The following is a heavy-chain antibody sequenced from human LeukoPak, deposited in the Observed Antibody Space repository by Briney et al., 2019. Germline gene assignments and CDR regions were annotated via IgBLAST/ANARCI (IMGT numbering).Heavy chain of an antibody. D-gene: IGHD5-12*01. Sequence: PSETLSLTCAVHGGSFSGYYWSWIRQPPGKGLEWIGEINHSGGTNYNPSLKSRVTIAIDTSKNQFSLKLNSVTAADTAVYYCARDRSGYDRDDAFDIWGQGTMVTVSS. J-gene: IGHJ3*02. CDR1: GGSFSGYY. CDR2: INHSGGT. CDR3: ARDRSGYDRDDAFDI. V-gene: IGHV4-34*01.